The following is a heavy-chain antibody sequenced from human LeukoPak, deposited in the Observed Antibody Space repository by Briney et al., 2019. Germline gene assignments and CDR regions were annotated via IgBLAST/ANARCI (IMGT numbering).Heavy chain of an antibody. CDR2: INPTSGVT. V-gene: IGHV1-2*02. D-gene: IGHD6-19*01. Sequence: ASVKVSCKASGYSFTGYYMHWVRQAPGQGREWMGWINPTSGVTNYAQKFQGRVTMTRDTSISTAHMELSRLRYDDTAVYYRARDIGQWLVRGDAFDVWGQGTMVTVSS. CDR1: GYSFTGYY. CDR3: ARDIGQWLVRGDAFDV. J-gene: IGHJ3*01.